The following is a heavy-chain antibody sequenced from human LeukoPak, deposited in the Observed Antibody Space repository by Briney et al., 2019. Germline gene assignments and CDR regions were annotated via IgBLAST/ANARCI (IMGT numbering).Heavy chain of an antibody. CDR3: ARGGPSVRWELPTDYFDY. D-gene: IGHD1-26*01. CDR2: ISGSGGST. CDR1: GFTFSSYA. Sequence: GGSLRLSCAASGFTFSSYAMSWVRQAPGKGLEWVSAISGSGGSTYYADSVKGRFTISRDNSKNTLYLQMNSLRAEDTAVYYCARGGPSVRWELPTDYFDYWGQGTLVTVSS. J-gene: IGHJ4*02. V-gene: IGHV3-23*01.